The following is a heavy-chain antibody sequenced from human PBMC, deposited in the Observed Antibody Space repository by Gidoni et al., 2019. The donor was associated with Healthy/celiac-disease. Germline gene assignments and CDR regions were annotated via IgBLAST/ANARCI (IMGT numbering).Heavy chain of an antibody. Sequence: QVQLVESGGGVVQPGRSLRLSCAASGVTFSSYGMHWVRQAPGKGLGWVAVISYDGSNKSYADSVKGRFTISRDNSKNTLYLQMNSLRAEDTAVYYCAKESRGSYTDFDYWGQGTLVTVSS. CDR1: GVTFSSYG. V-gene: IGHV3-30*18. D-gene: IGHD2-2*02. CDR2: ISYDGSNK. CDR3: AKESRGSYTDFDY. J-gene: IGHJ4*02.